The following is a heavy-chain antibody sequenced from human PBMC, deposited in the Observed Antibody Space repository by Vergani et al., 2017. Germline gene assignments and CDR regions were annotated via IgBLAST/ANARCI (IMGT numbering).Heavy chain of an antibody. J-gene: IGHJ3*02. CDR2: IYTTGST. CDR3: ARQFWVSQGVGAFET. CDR1: GGSISSADYY. D-gene: IGHD3-16*01. V-gene: IGHV4-61*02. Sequence: QVQLQESGPGLVKPSQTLSFTCSVSGGSISSADYYWTWIRQPAGEGLEWIGRIYTTGSTNHNPSLKSRVTISVDTSKNQFSLRLTTLTAADTAVYYCARQFWVSQGVGAFETWGRGTEVSVSS.